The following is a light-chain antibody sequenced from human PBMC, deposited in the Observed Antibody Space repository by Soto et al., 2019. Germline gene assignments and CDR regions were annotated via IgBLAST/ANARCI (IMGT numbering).Light chain of an antibody. V-gene: IGKV1-5*03. CDR2: KAS. J-gene: IGKJ1*01. CDR1: QTIDSW. Sequence: DIQMTQSPSTLSASVGDRVTITCRASQTIDSWLAWYQQRPGKPPNLLIYKASTLATGVPSRFSGSGSGAEFSLTINSLQPDECATDYCQQYHIYSGTFGQGNKVEIK. CDR3: QQYHIYSGT.